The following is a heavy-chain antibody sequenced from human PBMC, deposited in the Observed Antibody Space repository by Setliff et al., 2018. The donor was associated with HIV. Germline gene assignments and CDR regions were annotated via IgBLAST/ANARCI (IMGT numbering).Heavy chain of an antibody. CDR3: ARNSSGWYYSNYYYYGMDV. Sequence: ASVKVSCKASGYTFTGYYMHWVRQAPGQGLEWMGWINPNSGGTNYAQKFQGRVTMTRDTSISTAYMELSRLRSDDTAVYYCARNSSGWYYSNYYYYGMDVLGQGTTVTVSS. V-gene: IGHV1-2*02. J-gene: IGHJ6*02. CDR1: GYTFTGYY. D-gene: IGHD6-19*01. CDR2: INPNSGGT.